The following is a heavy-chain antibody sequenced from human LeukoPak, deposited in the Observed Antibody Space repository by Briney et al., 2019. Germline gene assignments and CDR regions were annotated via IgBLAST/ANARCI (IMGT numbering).Heavy chain of an antibody. D-gene: IGHD2-2*01. CDR2: IIPIFGTA. CDR3: ARPRDQLALGYFQH. J-gene: IGHJ1*01. CDR1: GGTFSSYA. V-gene: IGHV1-69*01. Sequence: GSSVKVSCKASGGTFSSYAISWVRQAPGQGLEWMGGIIPIFGTANYAQKFQGRVTITADESTSTAYMELSSLRSEDTAVYYCARPRDQLALGYFQHWGQGTLVTVSS.